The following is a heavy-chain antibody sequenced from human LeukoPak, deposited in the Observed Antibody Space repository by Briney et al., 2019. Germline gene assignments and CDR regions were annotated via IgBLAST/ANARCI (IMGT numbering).Heavy chain of an antibody. CDR1: GGSISSYY. CDR3: ARGPIVVVPAAIRFGAFDI. J-gene: IGHJ3*02. CDR2: IYSNGST. D-gene: IGHD2-2*02. V-gene: IGHV4-59*01. Sequence: SETLSLTCAVSGGSISSYYWRWIRQPPGKGLEWIGYIYSNGSTNYNPSLKSRVIISVDTSKNQFSLKLSSVTAADTAVYYCARGPIVVVPAAIRFGAFDIWGQGTMVTVSS.